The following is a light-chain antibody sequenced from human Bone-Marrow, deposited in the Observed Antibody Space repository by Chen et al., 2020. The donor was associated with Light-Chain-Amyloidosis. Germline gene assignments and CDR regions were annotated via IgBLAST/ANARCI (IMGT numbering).Light chain of an antibody. CDR2: EVS. CDR1: SSDVGGYNY. V-gene: IGLV2-14*01. Sequence: QSALAKPASLSGSPGQASTNSCTRTSSDVGGYNYVSWYQHHPGEAPKLMIYEVSNRPSGVSNRFSGSKSGNTASLTISGLQAEDEADYYCSSFTSRSTRVFGGGTKLTVL. CDR3: SSFTSRSTRV. J-gene: IGLJ3*02.